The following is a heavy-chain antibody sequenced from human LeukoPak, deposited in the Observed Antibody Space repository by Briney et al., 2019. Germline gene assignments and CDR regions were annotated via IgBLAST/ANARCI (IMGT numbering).Heavy chain of an antibody. D-gene: IGHD3-10*01. Sequence: SGGSLRLSCAASGFTFSSYWMSWVRQAPGKGLEWVANIKQDGSEKYYVDSVKGRFTISRDNAKNSLYLQMNSLRAEDTAVYYCARMYYYGSGSYYSVWGYYGIDVWGKGTTVTVSS. CDR3: ARMYYYGSGSYYSVWGYYGIDV. CDR2: IKQDGSEK. CDR1: GFTFSSYW. J-gene: IGHJ6*04. V-gene: IGHV3-7*03.